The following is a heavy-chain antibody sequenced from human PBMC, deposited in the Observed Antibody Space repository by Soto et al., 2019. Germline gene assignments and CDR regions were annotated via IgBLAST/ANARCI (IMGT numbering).Heavy chain of an antibody. CDR2: IRSKAYGGTT. V-gene: IGHV3-49*03. J-gene: IGHJ4*02. D-gene: IGHD4-4*01. CDR1: GFTFGDYA. Sequence: GGSLRLSCTASGFTFGDYAMSWFRQAPGKGLEWVGFIRSKAYGGTTEYAASVKGRFTISRDDSKSIAYLQMNSLKTEDTAVYYCTSTTDDYSNYSPGDYWGQGTLVTVSS. CDR3: TSTTDDYSNYSPGDY.